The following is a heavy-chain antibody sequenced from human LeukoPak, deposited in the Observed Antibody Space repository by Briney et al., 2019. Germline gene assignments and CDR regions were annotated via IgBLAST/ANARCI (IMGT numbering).Heavy chain of an antibody. CDR2: IYHSGST. V-gene: IGHV4-38-2*02. D-gene: IGHD4-11*01. CDR3: ARGRGYSNYYYYYYMDV. Sequence: SETLSLTCTVSGYSISSGFYWGWIRQPPGKGLEWIGEIYHSGSTYYNPSLKSRVTISVDTSKNQFSLKLSSVTAADTAVYYCARGRGYSNYYYYYYMDVWGKGTTVTVSS. J-gene: IGHJ6*03. CDR1: GYSISSGFY.